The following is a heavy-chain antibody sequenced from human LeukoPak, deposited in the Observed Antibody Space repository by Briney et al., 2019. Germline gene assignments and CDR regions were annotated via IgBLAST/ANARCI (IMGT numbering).Heavy chain of an antibody. D-gene: IGHD6-13*01. CDR3: ARGLGSSWVDPFDY. V-gene: IGHV3-21*01. J-gene: IGHJ4*02. CDR1: GFTFSSYS. CDR2: ISSSSSYI. Sequence: GVSLRLSCAASGFTFSSYSMNWVRQAPGKGLEWVSSISSSSSYIYYADSVKGRFTISRDNAKNSLYLQMNSLRAEDTAVYYCARGLGSSWVDPFDYWGQGTLVTVSS.